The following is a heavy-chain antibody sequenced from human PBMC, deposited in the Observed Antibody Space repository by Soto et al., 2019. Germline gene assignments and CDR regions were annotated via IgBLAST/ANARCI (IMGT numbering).Heavy chain of an antibody. J-gene: IGHJ4*02. D-gene: IGHD5-12*01. V-gene: IGHV1-18*01. CDR2: ISAYNGNT. Sequence: QVQLVQSGAEVKKPGASVKVSCKASGYTFTSYGISWVRQAPGQGLEWMGWISAYNGNTNYAQKLQGRVTMTTDTPTSTAYMELRGLGSDDTDVYSCAIADIVATYPKENIFDYWGRGTLVTVSS. CDR3: AIADIVATYPKENIFDY. CDR1: GYTFTSYG.